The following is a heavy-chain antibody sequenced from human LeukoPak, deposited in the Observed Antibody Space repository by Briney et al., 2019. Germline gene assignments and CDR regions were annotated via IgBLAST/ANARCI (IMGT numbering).Heavy chain of an antibody. CDR3: ARVKDDGYYFDY. D-gene: IGHD3-10*01. CDR2: IYYSGST. CDR1: GGSFSGYY. Sequence: SETLSLTCAVYGGSFSGYYWSWIRQPPGKGLEWIGYIYYSGSTNYNPSLKSRVTISVDTSKNQFSLKLSSVTAADTAVYYCARVKDDGYYFDYWGQGTLVTVSS. J-gene: IGHJ4*02. V-gene: IGHV4-59*01.